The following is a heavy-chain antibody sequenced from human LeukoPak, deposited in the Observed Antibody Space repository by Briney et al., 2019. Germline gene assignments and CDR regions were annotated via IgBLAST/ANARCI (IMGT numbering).Heavy chain of an antibody. CDR2: IIPIFGIA. CDR3: ARDSEMATTLYWYFDL. J-gene: IGHJ2*01. V-gene: IGHV1-69*04. CDR1: GGTFSSYA. Sequence: VASVKVSCKASGGTFSSYAISWVRQAPGQGLEWMGRIIPIFGIANSAQKVQGRVTITADKSTNTVYMELSSLRSEDTAVYYCARDSEMATTLYWYFDLWGRGTLVTVSS. D-gene: IGHD5-24*01.